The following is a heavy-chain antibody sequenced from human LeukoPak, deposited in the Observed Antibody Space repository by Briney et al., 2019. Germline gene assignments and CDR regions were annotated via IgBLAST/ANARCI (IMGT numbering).Heavy chain of an antibody. Sequence: ASVKVSCKASGGTFSSYAISWVRQAPGQGLEWMGRIIPILGIANYAQKFQGRVTITADKSTSTAYMELSSLRSEDTAVYYCARGGSSGYYINWFDPWGQGTLVTVSS. D-gene: IGHD3-22*01. J-gene: IGHJ5*02. CDR3: ARGGSSGYYINWFDP. V-gene: IGHV1-69*04. CDR1: GGTFSSYA. CDR2: IIPILGIA.